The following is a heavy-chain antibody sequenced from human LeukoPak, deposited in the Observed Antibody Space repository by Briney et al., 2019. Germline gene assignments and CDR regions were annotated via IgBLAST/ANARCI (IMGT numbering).Heavy chain of an antibody. J-gene: IGHJ1*01. CDR1: GGSISSSNW. CDR2: IYHSGST. V-gene: IGHV4-4*02. CDR3: ATIAAAGNFQH. D-gene: IGHD6-13*01. Sequence: SETLSLTCAVSGGSISSSNWWSWVRQPPGKGLEWIGEIYHSGSTNYNPPLKSRVTISVGKSKNQFSLKLSSVTAADTAVYYCATIAAAGNFQHWGQGTLVTVSS.